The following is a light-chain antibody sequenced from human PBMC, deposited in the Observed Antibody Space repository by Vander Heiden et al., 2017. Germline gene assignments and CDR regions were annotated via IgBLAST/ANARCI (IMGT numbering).Light chain of an antibody. Sequence: EIVLTQSPGTLSLSPGERATLSCRASQSVSSSYLAWYQQKPGQAPRLLIYGASSRATGIPDRFRGSGSGTDFTLTISRLEPEDFAVYYCQQDGSSRTFGQGTKVEIK. CDR3: QQDGSSRT. V-gene: IGKV3-20*01. CDR1: QSVSSSY. J-gene: IGKJ1*01. CDR2: GAS.